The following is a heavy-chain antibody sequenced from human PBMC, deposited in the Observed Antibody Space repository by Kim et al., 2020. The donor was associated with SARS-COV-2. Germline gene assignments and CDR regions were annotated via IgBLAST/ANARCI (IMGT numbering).Heavy chain of an antibody. CDR2: ISGSGTI. J-gene: IGHJ4*02. D-gene: IGHD1-26*01. CDR1: GFTFSSYG. V-gene: IGHV3-48*03. Sequence: GGSLRLSCVASGFTFSSYGMNWVRQTPEKGLEWLSYISGSGTIYSADSVKGRFTISRDNAKNSLYLQMNSLRAEDTAVYYCARSGGLDYWGQGILVIVSS. CDR3: ARSGGLDY.